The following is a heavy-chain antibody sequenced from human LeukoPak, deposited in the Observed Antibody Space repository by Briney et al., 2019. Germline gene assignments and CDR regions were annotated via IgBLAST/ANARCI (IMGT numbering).Heavy chain of an antibody. V-gene: IGHV1-8*01. Sequence: GGSVKVSCKASGYTFTSYDINWVRQATGQGLEWMGWMNPNSGNTGYAQKFQGRVTMTRNTSISTAYMELSSLRSEDTAVYYCARGPPSYGGSYYSWFDHWGQETLVTVSS. CDR1: GYTFTSYD. D-gene: IGHD1-26*01. CDR3: ARGPPSYGGSYYSWFDH. CDR2: MNPNSGNT. J-gene: IGHJ5*02.